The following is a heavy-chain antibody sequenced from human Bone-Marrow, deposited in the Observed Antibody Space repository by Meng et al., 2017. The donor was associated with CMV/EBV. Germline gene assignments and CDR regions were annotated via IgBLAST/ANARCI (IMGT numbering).Heavy chain of an antibody. CDR3: ARDANDFYDSSGDTP. Sequence: SGGPFSSYTTSWVRQAPGQGLEWMERIIPILGIANYAQKFQGRVTITADKSTSTAYMELSSLRSEDTAVYYCARDANDFYDSSGDTPWGQGTLVTVSS. CDR2: IIPILGIA. D-gene: IGHD3-22*01. V-gene: IGHV1-69*04. J-gene: IGHJ5*02. CDR1: GGPFSSYT.